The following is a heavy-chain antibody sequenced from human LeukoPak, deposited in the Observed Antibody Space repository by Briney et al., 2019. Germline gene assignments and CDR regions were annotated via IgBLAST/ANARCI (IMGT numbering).Heavy chain of an antibody. CDR2: ISSGSSTI. V-gene: IGHV3-48*04. CDR3: ARGGHYYDSYFDY. CDR1: AFTFSSYS. J-gene: IGHJ4*02. Sequence: GGSLRLSCAASAFTFSSYSMNWVRQAPGKGLEWVSYISSGSSTIYSADSVKGRFTISRDNAKNSLCLQMNSLRAEDTAVYYCARGGHYYDSYFDYWGQGTLVTVSS. D-gene: IGHD3-22*01.